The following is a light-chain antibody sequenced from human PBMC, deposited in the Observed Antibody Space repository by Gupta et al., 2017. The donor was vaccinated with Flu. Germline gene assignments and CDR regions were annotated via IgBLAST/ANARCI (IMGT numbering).Light chain of an antibody. J-gene: IGKJ2*01. CDR2: AAS. V-gene: IGKV1-39*01. Sequence: DIQMTQSPSSLSASVTDRVTITCRASQSINAYLNWYQHKPGKAPKLLIFAASSLQSGVPSRFSGSGSGTDFTLTISRLQPEDFATYYCQQSVSPPYTFGQGTTLDI. CDR3: QQSVSPPYT. CDR1: QSINAY.